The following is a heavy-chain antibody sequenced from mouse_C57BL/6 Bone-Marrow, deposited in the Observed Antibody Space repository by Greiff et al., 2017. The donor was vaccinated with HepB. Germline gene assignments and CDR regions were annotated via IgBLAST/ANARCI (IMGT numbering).Heavy chain of an antibody. V-gene: IGHV5-17*01. CDR1: GFTFSDYG. CDR2: ISSGSSTI. D-gene: IGHD2-4*01. Sequence: EVQLVESGGGLVKPGGSLKLSCAASGFTFSDYGMHWVRQAPEKGLEWVAYISSGSSTIYYADTVKGRFTISRENAKNTLFLQMTSLRSEDTAMYYCARTDDYDGSMDYWGQGTSVTVSS. J-gene: IGHJ4*01. CDR3: ARTDDYDGSMDY.